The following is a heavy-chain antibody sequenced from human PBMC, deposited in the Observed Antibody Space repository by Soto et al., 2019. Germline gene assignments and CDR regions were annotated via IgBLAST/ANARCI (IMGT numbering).Heavy chain of an antibody. CDR2: ISACNGNT. CDR3: ARDVSGDWFDP. D-gene: IGHD2-8*01. Sequence: ASMKFSCKASGGTFSSYAISWVRQAPGQGLEWMGWISACNGNTNYAQKLQGRVTMTTDTSTSTAYMELRSLRCDDTAVYYCARDVSGDWFDPWGQGTMVTVSS. CDR1: GGTFSSYA. J-gene: IGHJ5*02. V-gene: IGHV1-18*01.